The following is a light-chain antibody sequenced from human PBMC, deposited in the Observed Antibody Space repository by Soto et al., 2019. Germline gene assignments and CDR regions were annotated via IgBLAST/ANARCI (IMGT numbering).Light chain of an antibody. Sequence: QSVLTQPPSASGSPGQSVAISYTGTSSDVGGYNYVSWYQQHPGKAPKLMIYEVNKRPSGVPDRFSGSKSGNTASLTVPGLQAEDEADYYCSSYAGSSNVFGTGTKVTVL. CDR2: EVN. CDR3: SSYAGSSNV. V-gene: IGLV2-8*01. J-gene: IGLJ1*01. CDR1: SSDVGGYNY.